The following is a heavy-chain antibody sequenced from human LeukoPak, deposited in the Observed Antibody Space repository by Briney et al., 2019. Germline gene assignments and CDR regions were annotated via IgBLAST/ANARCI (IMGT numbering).Heavy chain of an antibody. Sequence: GRSLRLSCAASGFTFSSYAMHWVRQAPGKGLEWVAVISYDGSNKYYADSVKGRFTISRDNSKNTLYLQMSSLRAEDTAVYYCARTDLGELLLRFDYWGQGTLVTVSS. D-gene: IGHD3-16*02. CDR3: ARTDLGELLLRFDY. CDR1: GFTFSSYA. V-gene: IGHV3-30-3*01. CDR2: ISYDGSNK. J-gene: IGHJ4*02.